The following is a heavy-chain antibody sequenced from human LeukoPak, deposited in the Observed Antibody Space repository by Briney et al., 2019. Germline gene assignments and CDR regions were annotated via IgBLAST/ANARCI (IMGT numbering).Heavy chain of an antibody. V-gene: IGHV1-2*02. CDR3: ARARLQLVPYFDS. CDR2: INPNSGGT. Sequence: ASVKVSCKASGYTFTDYYMHWVRQAPGQGLEWMGWINPNSGGTNFAQKFQGRVAMTRDTSISTAYLELGSLRSDDTAVYFCARARLQLVPYFDSWGQGTLVTVSS. J-gene: IGHJ4*02. CDR1: GYTFTDYY. D-gene: IGHD6-6*01.